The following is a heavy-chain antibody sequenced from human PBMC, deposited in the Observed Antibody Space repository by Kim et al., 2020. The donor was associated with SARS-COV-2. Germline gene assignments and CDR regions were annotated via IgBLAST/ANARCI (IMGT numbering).Heavy chain of an antibody. CDR3: ASTRRAVAGYY. J-gene: IGHJ4*02. Sequence: TNYNPALKSRVTISVDTSKNQFSLKLSSVTAADTAVYYCASTRRAVAGYYWGQGTLVTVSS. V-gene: IGHV4-59*01. D-gene: IGHD6-19*01. CDR2: T.